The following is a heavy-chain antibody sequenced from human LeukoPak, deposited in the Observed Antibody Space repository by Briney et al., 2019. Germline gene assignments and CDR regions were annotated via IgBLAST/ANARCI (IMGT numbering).Heavy chain of an antibody. J-gene: IGHJ4*02. CDR2: ISGYNGHT. Sequence: GASVKVSCKASGYTFTNYGISWVRQAPGQGLEWMGWISGYNGHTNYAQKLQGRVTMTTDTSTSTAYMELRSLRSDDTAVYYCARDLRVDKIPKGAGLRFDYWGQGTLVTVSS. CDR3: ARDLRVDKIPKGAGLRFDY. V-gene: IGHV1-18*01. D-gene: IGHD2-2*01. CDR1: GYTFTNYG.